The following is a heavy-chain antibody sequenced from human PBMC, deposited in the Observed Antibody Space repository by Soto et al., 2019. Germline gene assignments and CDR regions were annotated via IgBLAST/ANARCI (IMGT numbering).Heavy chain of an antibody. CDR1: GFTFSSYA. D-gene: IGHD3-10*01. CDR2: ISGSGGST. J-gene: IGHJ6*03. CDR3: AKDGPLYDYHASGSYPQYYYYMDV. Sequence: PVGSLRLSCAASGFTFSSYAMSWVRQAPGKGLEWVSAISGSGGSTYYADSVKGRFTISRDNSKNTLYLQMNSLRAEDTAVYYCAKDGPLYDYHASGSYPQYYYYMDVWGKGTTVTVSS. V-gene: IGHV3-23*01.